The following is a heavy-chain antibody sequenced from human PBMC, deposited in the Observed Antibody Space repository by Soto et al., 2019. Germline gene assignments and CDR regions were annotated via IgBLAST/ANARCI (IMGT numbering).Heavy chain of an antibody. CDR3: ARESGGATATLDYYYFYMDV. CDR2: INPNGGVT. D-gene: IGHD5-12*01. V-gene: IGHV1-2*04. J-gene: IGHJ6*03. CDR1: ADSFNDYN. Sequence: GASVRVSCKSSADSFNDYNIHRARQAPGQGFEWMGWINPNGGVTKYAQKFQGWVSMTRDTSIRTVYMQLSRRRSDDTVVYYCARESGGATATLDYYYFYMDVWGTGTTLTVSS.